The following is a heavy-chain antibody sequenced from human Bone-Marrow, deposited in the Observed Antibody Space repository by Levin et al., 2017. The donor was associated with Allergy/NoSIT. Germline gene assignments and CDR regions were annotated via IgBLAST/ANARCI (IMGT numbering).Heavy chain of an antibody. V-gene: IGHV4-59*08. CDR3: ARHVLARGDIT. CDR1: GGSINNYY. D-gene: IGHD3-10*01. Sequence: TTSETLSLTCTVSGGSINNYYCSWIRQPPGKGLEWIGYMYYSGSANYNPSLKSRVTMSADTSKNQFSLNLSSVTAADTAVYYCARHVLARGDITWGQGTLVTVSS. CDR2: MYYSGSA. J-gene: IGHJ5*02.